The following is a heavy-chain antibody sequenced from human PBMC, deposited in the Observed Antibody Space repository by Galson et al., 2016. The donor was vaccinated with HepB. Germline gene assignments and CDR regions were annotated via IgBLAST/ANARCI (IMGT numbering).Heavy chain of an antibody. CDR2: VHYDGDTT. CDR3: AKTYGDYHIGQWDY. CDR1: GFTFSNYP. Sequence: SLRLSCAASGFTFSNYPMSWVRQAAGKGLEWVSSVHYDGDTTYYSDSVKGRFTTFRDQSKNTVYLQMNSLRVEDTAVYYCAKTYGDYHIGQWDYWGQGTLVSVSS. D-gene: IGHD4-17*01. J-gene: IGHJ4*02. V-gene: IGHV3-23*01.